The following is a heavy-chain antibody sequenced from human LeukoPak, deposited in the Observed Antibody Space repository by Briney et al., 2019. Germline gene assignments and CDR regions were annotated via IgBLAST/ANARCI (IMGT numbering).Heavy chain of an antibody. CDR2: INHSGST. D-gene: IGHD3-22*01. Sequence: PSETLSLTCAVYGGSFSGYYWSWIRQPPGKGLEWIGEINHSGSTNYNPSLKSRVTLSVDTSKNQFSLKLSSVTAADTAVYYCARGRYYYDSSGPLGDALDIWGQGTMVTVSS. CDR3: ARGRYYYDSSGPLGDALDI. V-gene: IGHV4-34*01. CDR1: GGSFSGYY. J-gene: IGHJ3*02.